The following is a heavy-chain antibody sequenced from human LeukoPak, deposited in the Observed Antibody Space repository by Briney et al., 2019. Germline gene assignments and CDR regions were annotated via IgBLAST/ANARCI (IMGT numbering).Heavy chain of an antibody. CDR3: ARNQQLGGHSYYYYGMDV. V-gene: IGHV3-30-3*01. Sequence: EGSLRLSCAASGFTFSSYAMHWVRQAPGKGLEWVAVISYDGSNKYYADSVKGRFTISRDNSKNTLYLQMNSLRADDTAIYYCARNQQLGGHSYYYYGMDVWGQGTTVTVSS. CDR2: ISYDGSNK. CDR1: GFTFSSYA. J-gene: IGHJ6*02. D-gene: IGHD3-16*01.